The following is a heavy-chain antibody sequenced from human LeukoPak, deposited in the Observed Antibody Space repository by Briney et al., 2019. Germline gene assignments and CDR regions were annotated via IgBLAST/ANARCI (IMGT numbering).Heavy chain of an antibody. Sequence: PSETLSLTRTVSGGSISSYYWSWIRQPPGKGLEWIGYIYNRGSTIYNPSLKSRVTISVDTSKNQFSLKLSSVTAADTAVYYCARHGSTHYFDYWGQGTLVTVSS. CDR1: GGSISSYY. J-gene: IGHJ4*02. CDR2: IYNRGST. CDR3: ARHGSTHYFDY. V-gene: IGHV4-59*08.